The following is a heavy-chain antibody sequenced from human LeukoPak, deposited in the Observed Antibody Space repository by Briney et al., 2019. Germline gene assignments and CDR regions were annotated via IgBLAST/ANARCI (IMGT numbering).Heavy chain of an antibody. CDR2: INHSGST. D-gene: IGHD5/OR15-5a*01. J-gene: IGHJ4*02. Sequence: ASETLSLTCAVYGGSFRGYYWSWIRQPPGKGLEWIGEINHSGSTNYNPSLKSRVTISVDTSKNQFSLKLSSVTAADTAVYYCARVYVPATPCFDYWGQGTLVTVSS. CDR3: ARVYVPATPCFDY. CDR1: GGSFRGYY. V-gene: IGHV4-34*01.